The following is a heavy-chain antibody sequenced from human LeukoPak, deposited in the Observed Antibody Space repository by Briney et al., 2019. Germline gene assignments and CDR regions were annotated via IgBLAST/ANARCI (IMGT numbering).Heavy chain of an antibody. CDR2: INSNSGAR. J-gene: IGHJ4*02. V-gene: IGHV1-2*02. Sequence: GASVKVSCKASGYTFSGYYMHWVRPAPGQGLESMGWINSNSGARNYAPKFQGRLTFSRDNSISTPYIDLSSLRYDDTAIYYCARGRGGATTGFDHWGQGTLVTVSS. CDR1: GYTFSGYY. D-gene: IGHD1-26*01. CDR3: ARGRGGATTGFDH.